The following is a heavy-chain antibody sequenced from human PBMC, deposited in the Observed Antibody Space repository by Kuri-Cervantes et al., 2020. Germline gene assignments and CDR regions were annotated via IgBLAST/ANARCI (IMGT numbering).Heavy chain of an antibody. Sequence: ASVKVSCKASGYTFTSYGTSWVRQAPGQGLEWMGWINPNSGGTNYAQKFQGRVTMTRDTSISTAYMELSRLRSDDTAVYYCARGESGDYYSTMGGYYYGMDVWGQGTTVTVSS. CDR2: INPNSGGT. CDR3: ARGESGDYYSTMGGYYYGMDV. D-gene: IGHD2/OR15-2a*01. V-gene: IGHV1-2*02. J-gene: IGHJ6*02. CDR1: GYTFTSYG.